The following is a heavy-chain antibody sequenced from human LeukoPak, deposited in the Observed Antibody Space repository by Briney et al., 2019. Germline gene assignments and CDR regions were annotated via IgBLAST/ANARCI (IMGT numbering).Heavy chain of an antibody. CDR1: GGSISSSSYY. CDR3: ARLFEWQWLPQGYFDY. CDR2: IYYSGST. D-gene: IGHD6-19*01. V-gene: IGHV4-39*01. Sequence: SETLSLTCTVSGGSISSSSYYWGWIRQPPGTGLEWLGSIYYSGSTYYNPSLKSRVTISVDTSKNQFSLKLSSVTAADTAVYYCARLFEWQWLPQGYFDYWGQGTLVTVSS. J-gene: IGHJ4*02.